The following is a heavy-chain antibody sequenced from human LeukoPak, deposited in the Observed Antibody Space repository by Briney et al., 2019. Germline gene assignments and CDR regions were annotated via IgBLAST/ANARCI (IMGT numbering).Heavy chain of an antibody. J-gene: IGHJ4*02. CDR2: VNPNSGDT. V-gene: IGHV1-2*02. Sequence: ASVKVSCKASGYTFTGYYMHWVRQAPGQGLGWMGWVNPNSGDTNYAQKFQGRVTMTRDTSISTAYMELSRLRSDDTAVYYCAKGTAMIYYFDYWGQGTLVTVSS. CDR1: GYTFTGYY. CDR3: AKGTAMIYYFDY. D-gene: IGHD3/OR15-3a*01.